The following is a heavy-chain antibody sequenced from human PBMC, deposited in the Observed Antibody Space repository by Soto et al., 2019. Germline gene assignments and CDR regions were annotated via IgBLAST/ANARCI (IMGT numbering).Heavy chain of an antibody. CDR1: GGSISSYY. CDR3: ASLHESYFDD. J-gene: IGHJ4*02. V-gene: IGHV4-59*12. CDR2: IYYSGST. Sequence: SETLSLTCTVSGGSISSYYWSWIRQPPGKGLEWIGYIYYSGSTNYNPSLKSRVTISVDTSKNQFSLKLSSVTAADTAVYYCASLHESYFDDWGQGTLVTVSS.